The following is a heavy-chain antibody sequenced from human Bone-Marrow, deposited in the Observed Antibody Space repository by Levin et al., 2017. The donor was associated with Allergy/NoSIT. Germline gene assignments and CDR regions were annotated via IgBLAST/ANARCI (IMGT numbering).Heavy chain of an antibody. CDR2: MYSGGTT. V-gene: IGHV3-53*01. J-gene: IGHJ4*02. CDR3: AGGPSRGY. CDR1: GFTVGNNY. Sequence: GGSLRLSCAASGFTVGNNYMSWVRQAPGKGLEWVSLMYSGGTTSYANSVKGRFTISRDSSKNTLYLQIDSLRVEDTAVYYCAGGPSRGYWGQGTLVTVSS. D-gene: IGHD3-16*01.